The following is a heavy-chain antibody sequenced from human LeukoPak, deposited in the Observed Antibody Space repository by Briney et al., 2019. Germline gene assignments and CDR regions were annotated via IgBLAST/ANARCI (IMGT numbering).Heavy chain of an antibody. CDR2: ISGSGSTI. J-gene: IGHJ4*02. CDR3: AREGGWAATANDY. V-gene: IGHV3-48*04. D-gene: IGHD1-14*01. CDR1: GFTFNTYS. Sequence: GGSLRLSCAASGFTFNTYSMNWVRQAPGKGLEWVSYISGSGSTIYYADSVKGRFTISRDNAKNSLYLQMSSLRAEDTALYYCAREGGWAATANDYWGQGTLVTVSS.